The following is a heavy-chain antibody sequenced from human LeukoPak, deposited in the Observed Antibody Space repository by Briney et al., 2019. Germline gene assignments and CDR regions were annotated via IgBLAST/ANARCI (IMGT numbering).Heavy chain of an antibody. Sequence: PSETLSLTCAVSDYSITSDYYWGWIRQPPGKGLEWIGSIYHSGSTYYNPSLKSRVTISVDTSKNRFSLKLTSVTAADTAVYYCAREGSTSGTNWFDPWGQGTLVTVSS. CDR3: AREGSTSGTNWFDP. CDR2: IYHSGST. D-gene: IGHD3-10*01. J-gene: IGHJ5*02. CDR1: DYSITSDYY. V-gene: IGHV4-38-2*02.